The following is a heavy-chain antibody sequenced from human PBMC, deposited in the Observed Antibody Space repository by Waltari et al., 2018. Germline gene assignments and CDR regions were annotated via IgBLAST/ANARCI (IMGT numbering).Heavy chain of an antibody. D-gene: IGHD1-26*01. Sequence: EVQLVQSGGEIKKPGESLKISCQGSGYSFPNYWIGWVRQLPGKGPEWMGGVFPAASGTSYSPFFLGQFTVSADKSITTAYLQWSSLKTSDTGIYYCARRVGATGYFDLWGLGTLVTVSS. CDR1: GYSFPNYW. J-gene: IGHJ4*02. V-gene: IGHV5-51*01. CDR2: VFPAASGT. CDR3: ARRVGATGYFDL.